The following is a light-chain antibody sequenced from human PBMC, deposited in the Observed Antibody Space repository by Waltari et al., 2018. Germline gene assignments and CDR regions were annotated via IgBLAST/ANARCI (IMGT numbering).Light chain of an antibody. J-gene: IGLJ1*01. V-gene: IGLV2-8*01. CDR3: SSYAGSNNLV. Sequence: QSALTQPPSASGSPGQSVTISCTGTSSDVGGYKFVSWYQPHPGRAPKLMIYEVNQRPSGVPDRFSGSKSGNTASLTVSGLQAEDEADYYCSSYAGSNNLVFGTGTKVTVL. CDR2: EVN. CDR1: SSDVGGYKF.